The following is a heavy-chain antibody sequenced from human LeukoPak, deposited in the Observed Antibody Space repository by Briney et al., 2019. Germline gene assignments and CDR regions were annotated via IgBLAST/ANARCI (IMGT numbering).Heavy chain of an antibody. V-gene: IGHV3-11*01. J-gene: IGHJ4*02. CDR3: ARDYYDSSGPDY. Sequence: GGSLRFSCAASGFTFSDYYMSWIRQAPGKGLEWVSCISSSGSTIYYADSVKGRFTISRDNAKNSLYLQMNSLRAEDTAVYYCARDYYDSSGPDYWGQGTLVTVSS. CDR1: GFTFSDYY. CDR2: ISSSGSTI. D-gene: IGHD3-22*01.